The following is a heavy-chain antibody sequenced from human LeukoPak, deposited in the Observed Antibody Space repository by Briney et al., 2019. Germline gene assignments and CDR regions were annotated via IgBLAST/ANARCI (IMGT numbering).Heavy chain of an antibody. CDR2: ISSSSSYI. D-gene: IGHD1-20*01. J-gene: IGHJ6*02. CDR1: GFTFSSYS. V-gene: IGHV3-21*01. Sequence: PGGSLRLSCAASGFTFSSYSMNWVRQAPGKGLEWVSSISSSSSYIYYADSVKGRFTISRDNAKNSLYLQMNSLRAEDTAVYYCARDSGIPSYYYYGMDVWGQGTTVTVSS. CDR3: ARDSGIPSYYYYGMDV.